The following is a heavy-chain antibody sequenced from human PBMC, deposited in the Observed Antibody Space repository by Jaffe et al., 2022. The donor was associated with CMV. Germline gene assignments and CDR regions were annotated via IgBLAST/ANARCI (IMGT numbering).Heavy chain of an antibody. J-gene: IGHJ4*02. D-gene: IGHD6-19*01. CDR2: ISSSGSTI. CDR3: ARDRNIAVAGSYFDY. Sequence: EVQLVESGGGLVQPGGSLRLSCAASGFTFSSYEMNWVRQAPGKGLEWVSYISSSGSTIYYADSVKGRFTISRDNAKNSLYLQMNSLRAEDTAVYYCARDRNIAVAGSYFDYWGQGTLVTVSS. CDR1: GFTFSSYE. V-gene: IGHV3-48*03.